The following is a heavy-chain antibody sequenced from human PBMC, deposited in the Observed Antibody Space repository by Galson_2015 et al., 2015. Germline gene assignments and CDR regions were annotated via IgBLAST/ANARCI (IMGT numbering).Heavy chain of an antibody. J-gene: IGHJ5*01. CDR3: AKGGLNSRFDS. Sequence: SLRLSCAASGFTFSRSGMSWVRQAPGKGLEWLSTLSNSGVVTYYADSVKGRFTLSRDNSQNTLYLQMNSLRADDTALYYCAKGGLNSRFDSWGQGTLVTVSS. V-gene: IGHV3-23*01. CDR1: GFTFSRSG. CDR2: LSNSGVVT. D-gene: IGHD3-16*01.